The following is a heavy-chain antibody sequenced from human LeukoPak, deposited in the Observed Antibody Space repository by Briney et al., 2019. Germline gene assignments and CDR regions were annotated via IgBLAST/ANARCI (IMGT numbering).Heavy chain of an antibody. Sequence: SETLSLTCTVSGGSIRSYFWSWLRQPPGKGLEWIGYIWDTEITDYNPSLKSRVTISLDTSKNHFSLKLRSVTAADTALYFCARGLVLATDDGFDIWGQGTLVTVSS. CDR2: IWDTEIT. J-gene: IGHJ3*02. CDR1: GGSIRSYF. V-gene: IGHV4-59*01. D-gene: IGHD5-12*01. CDR3: ARGLVLATDDGFDI.